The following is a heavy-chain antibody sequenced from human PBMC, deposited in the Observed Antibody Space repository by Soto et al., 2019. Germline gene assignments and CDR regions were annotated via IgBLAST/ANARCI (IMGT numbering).Heavy chain of an antibody. V-gene: IGHV3-11*01. CDR2: ISSSGGTK. CDR1: GFTFSDYY. Sequence: PGGSLRLSCAASGFTFSDYYMSWIRQAPGKGLEWVSYISSSGGTKYYADSVKGRFTISRDNAKKSLYLEMDSLRVEDTAVYYCARDYDIFAYWGQGALVTVSS. J-gene: IGHJ4*02. CDR3: ARDYDIFAY. D-gene: IGHD3-9*01.